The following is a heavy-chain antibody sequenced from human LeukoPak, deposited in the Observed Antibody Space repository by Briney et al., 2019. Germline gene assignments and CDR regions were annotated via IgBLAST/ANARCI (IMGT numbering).Heavy chain of an antibody. CDR3: ARAYQPLGGLSLPDY. CDR1: GYSFTTYA. Sequence: ASVKVSCKASGYSFTTYAMNWLRQAPGQGREWMGWINPNTGNPTYAPGFTGRFVFSLDTSVSTAYLQISGLKADDTAVYYCARAYQPLGGLSLPDYWGQGTLVSVSS. D-gene: IGHD3-16*02. J-gene: IGHJ4*02. V-gene: IGHV7-4-1*02. CDR2: INPNTGNP.